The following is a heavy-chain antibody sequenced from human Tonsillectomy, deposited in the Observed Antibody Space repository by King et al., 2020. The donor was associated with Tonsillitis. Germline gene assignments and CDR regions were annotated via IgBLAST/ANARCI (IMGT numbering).Heavy chain of an antibody. Sequence: VQLVESGGGLVQPGRSLRLSCTASGFTFGDYAMSWFRQAPGKGLEWVGFIRSKVYGVTTEYAASVKGRFTISRDDSKSIAYLQMNSLKTEDTAVYYCTRDVTIFGVVDYWGQGTLVTVSS. CDR3: TRDVTIFGVVDY. CDR1: GFTFGDYA. D-gene: IGHD3-3*01. J-gene: IGHJ4*02. V-gene: IGHV3-49*03. CDR2: IRSKVYGVTT.